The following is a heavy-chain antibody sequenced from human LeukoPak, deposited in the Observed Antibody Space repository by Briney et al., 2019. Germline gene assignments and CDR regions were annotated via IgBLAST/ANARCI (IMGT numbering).Heavy chain of an antibody. CDR1: GGSISTYY. CDR3: ARDIRQQLDSIDY. D-gene: IGHD6-13*01. V-gene: IGHV4-59*12. CDR2: IYHSGST. J-gene: IGHJ4*02. Sequence: SETLSLTCTVSGGSISTYYWNWIRQPPGKGLEWIGEIYHSGSTNYNPSLKSRVTISVDKSKNQFSLKLSSVTAADTAVYYCARDIRQQLDSIDYWGQGTLVTVSS.